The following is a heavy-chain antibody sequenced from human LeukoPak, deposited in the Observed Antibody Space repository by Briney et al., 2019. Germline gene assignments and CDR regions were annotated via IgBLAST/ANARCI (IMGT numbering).Heavy chain of an antibody. Sequence: SGGSLRLSCAASGFTFSSYAMHWVRQAPGKGLEWVAVISYDGSNKYYADSVKGRFTISRDNPKNTLYLQMNSLRAEDTAVYYCARDLLAAAANWFDPWGQGTLVTVSS. J-gene: IGHJ5*02. V-gene: IGHV3-30-3*01. D-gene: IGHD6-13*01. CDR1: GFTFSSYA. CDR3: ARDLLAAAANWFDP. CDR2: ISYDGSNK.